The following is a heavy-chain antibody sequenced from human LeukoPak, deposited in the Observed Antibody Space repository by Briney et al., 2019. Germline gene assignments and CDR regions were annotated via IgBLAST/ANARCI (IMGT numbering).Heavy chain of an antibody. D-gene: IGHD2-2*01. CDR3: ARDRIGTTCYDY. V-gene: IGHV4-59*01. Sequence: PSETLSLTCTVSGASMSSYCWTWIRQPPGKGLEWIGYIYYSGSTNYNPSLQSRVTISVDTSKNQFSLKLSSVTAADTAVYYCARDRIGTTCYDYWGQGTLVTVSS. CDR1: GASMSSYC. CDR2: IYYSGST. J-gene: IGHJ4*02.